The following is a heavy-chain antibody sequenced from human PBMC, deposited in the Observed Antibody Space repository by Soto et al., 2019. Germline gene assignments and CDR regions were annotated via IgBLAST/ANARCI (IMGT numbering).Heavy chain of an antibody. CDR2: ISGSGGST. CDR1: GFAFSSYA. Sequence: PGGSLRLSCAASGFAFSSYAMSWVRQAPGKGLEWVSAISGSGGSTYYADSVKGRFTISRDNSKNTLYLQMNSLRAEDTAVYYCAKSKPYCGGDCYSGRYYFDYWGQGTLVTVSS. D-gene: IGHD2-21*02. V-gene: IGHV3-23*01. CDR3: AKSKPYCGGDCYSGRYYFDY. J-gene: IGHJ4*02.